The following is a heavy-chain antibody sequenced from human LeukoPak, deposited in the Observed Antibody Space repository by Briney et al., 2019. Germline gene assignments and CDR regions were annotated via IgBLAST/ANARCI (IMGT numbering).Heavy chain of an antibody. D-gene: IGHD1-26*01. V-gene: IGHV3-30-3*01. CDR1: GFTFSNFA. CDR3: VVGATRGDY. Sequence: PGGSLRLSCAASGFTFSNFAMHWVRQAPGKGLEWVAVISFDESNKYYADSVKGRFTISRDNSNNTLYLQMYSLRAEDTAIYYCVVGATRGDYWGQGTLVAVSS. CDR2: ISFDESNK. J-gene: IGHJ4*02.